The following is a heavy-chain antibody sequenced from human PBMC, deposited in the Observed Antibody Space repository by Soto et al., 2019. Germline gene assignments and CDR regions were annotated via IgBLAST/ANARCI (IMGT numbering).Heavy chain of an antibody. CDR1: GYSFTTYW. CDR3: VRCAVAGTAYWFDP. V-gene: IGHV5-51*01. CDR2: IYPGDSDT. Sequence: GESLKISCKGSGYSFTTYWIAWVRQVPGKGLEWMGIIYPGDSDTRYSPSFQGQVTISADKSISTAYLQWSSLKASDSAMYYCVRCAVAGTAYWFDPWGQGTLVTVSS. J-gene: IGHJ5*02. D-gene: IGHD6-19*01.